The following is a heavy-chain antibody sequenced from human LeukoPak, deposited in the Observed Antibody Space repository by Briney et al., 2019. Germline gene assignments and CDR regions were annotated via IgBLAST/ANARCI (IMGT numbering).Heavy chain of an antibody. CDR2: MNPNSGNT. CDR3: ASHYYDSSGYQP. V-gene: IGHV1-8*03. J-gene: IGHJ5*02. Sequence: ASVKVSCKASGYTFTSCDINWVRQATGQGLEWMGWMNPNSGNTGYAQKFQGRVTITRNTSISTAYMELSSLRSEDTAVYYCASHYYDSSGYQPWGQGTLVTVSS. CDR1: GYTFTSCD. D-gene: IGHD3-22*01.